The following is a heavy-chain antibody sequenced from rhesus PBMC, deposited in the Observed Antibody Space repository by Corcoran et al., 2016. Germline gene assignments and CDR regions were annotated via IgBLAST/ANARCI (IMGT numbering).Heavy chain of an antibody. V-gene: IGHV1-1*01. J-gene: IGHJ4*01. Sequence: QVQLVQSGAEIKQPGASVKLSCKASGYTFTSYYMHWVRHAPGQGLEWIGLISPYTGNKGYAKNFQGRVTITTDTSTSTGYMELSSLRSEDTAVYYWTRGAAAGTHLDYWGQGVLVTVSS. CDR2: ISPYTGNK. CDR3: TRGAAAGTHLDY. CDR1: GYTFTSYY. D-gene: IGHD6-31*01.